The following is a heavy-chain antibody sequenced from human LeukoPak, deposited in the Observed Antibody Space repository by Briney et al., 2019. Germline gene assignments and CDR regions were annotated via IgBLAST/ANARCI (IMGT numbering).Heavy chain of an antibody. J-gene: IGHJ4*02. CDR2: IRSKTHGGTT. D-gene: IGHD6-19*01. CDR1: GFTFGDYP. Sequence: GGSLRHSCTASGFTFGDYPITWFRQAPGKGLEWVGFIRSKTHGGTTEYAASVKGRFTISGDDSKNIAYLQMNSLKTEDTAMYYCTSSYRSGWYGQYWGQGTLVTVSS. V-gene: IGHV3-49*03. CDR3: TSSYRSGWYGQY.